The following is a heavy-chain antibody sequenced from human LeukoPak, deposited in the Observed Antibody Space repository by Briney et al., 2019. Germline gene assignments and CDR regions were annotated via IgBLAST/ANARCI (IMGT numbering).Heavy chain of an antibody. CDR3: AREGDYGDYSKSFYYMDV. CDR1: GGYIGSYY. Sequence: SETLSLTCTVSGGYIGSYYWSWIRQPAGKGLEWIGRIYTSENTDYNPSLKSRVTMSVDMSTSQFSLRLTSVTAADTAVDYCAREGDYGDYSKSFYYMDVWGQGTTVTVSS. J-gene: IGHJ6*03. V-gene: IGHV4-4*07. CDR2: IYTSENT. D-gene: IGHD4-17*01.